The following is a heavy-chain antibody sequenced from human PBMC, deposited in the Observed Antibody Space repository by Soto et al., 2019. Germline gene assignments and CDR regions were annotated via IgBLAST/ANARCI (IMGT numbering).Heavy chain of an antibody. CDR1: GYTFTRYT. D-gene: IGHD2-15*01. J-gene: IGHJ5*02. CDR2: INPDNGNT. Sequence: QVQLVQSGAEVKKPGASVKISCKASGYTFTRYTMNWVRQAPGQRLEWMGWINPDNGNTKSSQKFQDRVIITRDTSAGTAYMDLSSLRSDDTSVYYWARGIATGQVDPGGQGTLVTVSS. V-gene: IGHV1-3*01. CDR3: ARGIATGQVDP.